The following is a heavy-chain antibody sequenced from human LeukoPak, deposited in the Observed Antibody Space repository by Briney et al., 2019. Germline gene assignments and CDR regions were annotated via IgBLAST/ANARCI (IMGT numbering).Heavy chain of an antibody. CDR2: IYYSGST. CDR1: GDSISNSIYY. J-gene: IGHJ4*02. D-gene: IGHD4-17*01. Sequence: SETLSLTCIVSGDSISNSIYYWGWIRQPPGKGLEWIGSIYYSGSTDYNPSLKSRVTISVDTSKNQFSLKLNSVTAADTAVYYCARSRGAYGDLIDYWGQGTLVAVSS. CDR3: ARSRGAYGDLIDY. V-gene: IGHV4-39*07.